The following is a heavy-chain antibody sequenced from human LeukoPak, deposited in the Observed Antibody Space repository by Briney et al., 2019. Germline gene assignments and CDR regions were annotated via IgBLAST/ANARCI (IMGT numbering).Heavy chain of an antibody. D-gene: IGHD5-18*01. Sequence: PVGSLRLSCSASGFTFSNYWMSWVRQAPGGGLEWVANIKQDESEKYHVDSVNGRLTISRDNAKNSLYLQKNSLGAEDTAVYYCATDDLYSYDAGANYWGQGTLVTVSS. J-gene: IGHJ4*02. V-gene: IGHV3-7*01. CDR1: GFTFSNYW. CDR3: ATDDLYSYDAGANY. CDR2: IKQDESEK.